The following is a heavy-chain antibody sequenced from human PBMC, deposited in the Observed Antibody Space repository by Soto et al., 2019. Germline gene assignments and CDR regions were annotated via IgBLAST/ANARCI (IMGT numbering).Heavy chain of an antibody. CDR1: GFTFSSYG. CDR2: ISYDGSNK. Sequence: QVQLVESGGGVVQPGRSLRLSCAASGFTFSSYGMHWVRQAPGKGLEWVAVISYDGSNKYYADSLKGRFTISRDNSKNTLYLQMSSLRAEDTAVYYCAKEWVYDTSGWSFDYWGQGTLVSVSS. J-gene: IGHJ4*02. CDR3: AKEWVYDTSGWSFDY. V-gene: IGHV3-30*18. D-gene: IGHD3-22*01.